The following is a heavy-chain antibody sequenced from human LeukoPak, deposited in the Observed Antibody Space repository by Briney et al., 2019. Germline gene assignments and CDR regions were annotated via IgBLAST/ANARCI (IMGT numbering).Heavy chain of an antibody. Sequence: GGSLRLSCAASGFTFSSYGMHWVRQAPGKGLEWVAVISYDGSNKYYADSVRGRFTISRDNSKNTLYLQMNSLRAEDTAVYYCAKSTMVRKDDAFDIWGQGTMVTVSS. CDR1: GFTFSSYG. J-gene: IGHJ3*02. V-gene: IGHV3-30*18. CDR3: AKSTMVRKDDAFDI. D-gene: IGHD3-10*01. CDR2: ISYDGSNK.